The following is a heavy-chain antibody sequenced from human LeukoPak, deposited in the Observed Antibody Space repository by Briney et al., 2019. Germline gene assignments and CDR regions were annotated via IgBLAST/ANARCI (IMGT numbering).Heavy chain of an antibody. Sequence: PSETLSLTCVVSGYSISSGYHWGWIRQPPGEGLEWIGSVYRSGSTYYNPSLKSRVTISVDPSKNQISLKVRSVTAADTAVYYCARENWVFDYWGQGILVTVSS. D-gene: IGHD7-27*01. V-gene: IGHV4-38-2*02. J-gene: IGHJ4*02. CDR3: ARENWVFDY. CDR1: GYSISSGYH. CDR2: VYRSGST.